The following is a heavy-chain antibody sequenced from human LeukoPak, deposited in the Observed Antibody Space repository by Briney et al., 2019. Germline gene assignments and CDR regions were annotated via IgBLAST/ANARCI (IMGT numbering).Heavy chain of an antibody. CDR2: VWHDGSHK. CDR1: GLTFSNYG. CDR3: TRDQRSWYFDL. V-gene: IGHV3-33*01. J-gene: IGHJ2*01. Sequence: GTSLRLSCAASGLTFSNYGMHWVRQAPGKGLEWVAVVWHDGSHKFYADSVKGRFTISRDNSRNTMYLQLNSLSVEDTAVYYCTRDQRSWYFDLWGRGTLVTVSS.